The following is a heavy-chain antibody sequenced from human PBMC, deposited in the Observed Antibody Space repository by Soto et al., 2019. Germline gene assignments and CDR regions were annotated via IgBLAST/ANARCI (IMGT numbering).Heavy chain of an antibody. CDR3: ARDYSYACDY. V-gene: IGHV3-23*01. CDR1: GFTFSSFA. D-gene: IGHD3-16*01. CDR2: ISSSGGTT. J-gene: IGHJ4*02. Sequence: EVQLLESGGGLVQPGGSLRLSCAVSGFTFSSFAMSWVRQAPGKGLEWVSVISSSGGTTYYADSVKGRFTISRDNSKNTLYLQMNSLRAEDTAVYYCARDYSYACDYWGQGTLDTVSS.